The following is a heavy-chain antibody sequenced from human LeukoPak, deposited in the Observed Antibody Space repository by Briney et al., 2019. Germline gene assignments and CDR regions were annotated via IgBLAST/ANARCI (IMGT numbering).Heavy chain of an antibody. J-gene: IGHJ4*02. D-gene: IGHD3-22*01. CDR1: GYSISSGYY. CDR3: ARSSWDDYDSSGFHFDL. CDR2: IYHSGST. Sequence: PSETLSLTCTVSGYSISSGYYWGWIRQPPGKGLEWIGSIYHSGSTYYNPSLKSRVTMSVDTSMNQFSLKLTSVTAADTAVYYCARSSWDDYDSSGFHFDLWGQGTLVTVSS. V-gene: IGHV4-38-2*02.